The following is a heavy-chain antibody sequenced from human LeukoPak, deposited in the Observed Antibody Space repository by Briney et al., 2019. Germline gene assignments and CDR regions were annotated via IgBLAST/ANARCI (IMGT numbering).Heavy chain of an antibody. V-gene: IGHV3-23*01. Sequence: GGTLRLSCAASGFTFSSYVMSWVRQAPGKGLEWLSAISGSGGSTYYADSVKGRFTISRNNSKNTLYLQMNSLRAEDTAVYYCAARSGGRKDYWGQGTLVTVSS. CDR2: ISGSGGST. CDR1: GFTFSSYV. D-gene: IGHD2-15*01. J-gene: IGHJ4*02. CDR3: AARSGGRKDY.